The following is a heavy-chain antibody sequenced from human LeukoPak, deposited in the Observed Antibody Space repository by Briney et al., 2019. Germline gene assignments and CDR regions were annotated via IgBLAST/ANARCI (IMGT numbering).Heavy chain of an antibody. J-gene: IGHJ4*02. D-gene: IGHD6-13*01. Sequence: GASVKVSCKASGGTFSSYAISWVRQAPGQGLEWMGGIIPIFGTANYAQKFQGRVTITADKSTSTAYMELSSLRSEDTAVYYCARVIAAAAVDYWGQGTLVTVSS. CDR2: IIPIFGTA. CDR3: ARVIAAAAVDY. CDR1: GGTFSSYA. V-gene: IGHV1-69*06.